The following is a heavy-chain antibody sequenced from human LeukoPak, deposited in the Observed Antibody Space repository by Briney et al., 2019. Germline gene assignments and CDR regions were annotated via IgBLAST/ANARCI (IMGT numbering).Heavy chain of an antibody. V-gene: IGHV3-9*01. CDR2: IGWNSGSI. D-gene: IGHD2-2*01. J-gene: IGHJ4*02. CDR3: AKDLSIVVLPAAFDN. CDR1: GFSFDDYA. Sequence: GRSLRLSCAASGFSFDDYAMHWVRQAPGKGLEWVSGIGWNSGSIGYADSVKGRFTISRDDAKNSLYLQMSSLREEDTALYYCAKDLSIVVLPAAFDNWGQGTLVTVSS.